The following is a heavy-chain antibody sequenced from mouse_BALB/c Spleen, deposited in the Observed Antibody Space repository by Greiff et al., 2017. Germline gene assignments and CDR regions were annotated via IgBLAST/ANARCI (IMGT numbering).Heavy chain of an antibody. CDR2: ISYSGST. V-gene: IGHV3-2*02. D-gene: IGHD1-1*01. J-gene: IGHJ3*01. Sequence: EVQLQQSGPGLVKPSQSLSLTCTVTGYSITSDYAWNWIRQFPGNKLEWMGYISYSGSTSYNPSLKSRISITRDTSKNQFFLQLNSVTTEDTATYYCARSLYGSSYGFAYWGQGTLVTVSA. CDR3: ARSLYGSSYGFAY. CDR1: GYSITSDYA.